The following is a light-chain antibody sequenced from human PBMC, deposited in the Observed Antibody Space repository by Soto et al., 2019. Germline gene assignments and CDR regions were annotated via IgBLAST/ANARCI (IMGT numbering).Light chain of an antibody. CDR3: QQYQRYPPS. J-gene: IGKJ4*01. V-gene: IGKV1-16*01. CDR1: HPININ. CDR2: AAT. Sequence: DIHMTQSPSSLSASVGDRVTITCRASHPININLVWFQQKPGKAPKSLIYAATNLQSGVPSRFSGSGGGTDFSLTISSLQPEDVETYYCQQYQRYPPSCGGGNKLEIK.